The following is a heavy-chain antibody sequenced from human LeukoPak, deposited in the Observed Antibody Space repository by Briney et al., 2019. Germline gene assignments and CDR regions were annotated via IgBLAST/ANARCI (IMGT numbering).Heavy chain of an antibody. CDR3: ARVSRIVGATTDY. Sequence: SETLSLTCAVSGGSISSDYFWGWIRPPPGKGLEWIGTVHHSGSTYYNPSLKSRVTISVDTSKNQFTLKLSSVTAADTAVYYCARVSRIVGATTDYWGLGTLVTVSS. CDR2: VHHSGST. CDR1: GGSISSDYF. V-gene: IGHV4-38-2*01. D-gene: IGHD1-26*01. J-gene: IGHJ4*02.